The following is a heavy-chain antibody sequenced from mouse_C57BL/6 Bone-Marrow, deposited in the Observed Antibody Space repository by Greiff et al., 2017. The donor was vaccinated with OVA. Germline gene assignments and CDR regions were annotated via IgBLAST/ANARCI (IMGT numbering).Heavy chain of an antibody. V-gene: IGHV2-2*01. J-gene: IGHJ1*03. CDR3: ARNGFTTVVAPWYFDV. D-gene: IGHD1-1*01. CDR1: GFSLTSYG. Sequence: QVQLKESGPGLVQPSQSLSITCTVSGFSLTSYGVHWVRQSPGKGLEWLGVIWSGGSTDYNAAFISRLSISKDNSKSQVFFKMNSLQADDTAIYYCARNGFTTVVAPWYFDVWGTGTTVTVSS. CDR2: IWSGGST.